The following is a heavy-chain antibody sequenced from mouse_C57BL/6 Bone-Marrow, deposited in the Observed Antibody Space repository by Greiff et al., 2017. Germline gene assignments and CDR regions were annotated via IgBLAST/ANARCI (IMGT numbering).Heavy chain of an antibody. Sequence: QVQLQQPGAELVKPGASVKLSCKASAYTFTSYWMHWVKQRPGQGLEWIGMIHPNSGSTNYNEKFKSKATLTVDKSSSTAYMQLSSLTSEDSAVYYCARSLSNYVFAYWGQGTLVTVSA. V-gene: IGHV1-64*01. CDR2: IHPNSGST. CDR3: ARSLSNYVFAY. CDR1: AYTFTSYW. D-gene: IGHD2-5*01. J-gene: IGHJ3*01.